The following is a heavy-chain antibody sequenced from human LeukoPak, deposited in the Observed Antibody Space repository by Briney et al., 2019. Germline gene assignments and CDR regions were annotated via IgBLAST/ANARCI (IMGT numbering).Heavy chain of an antibody. Sequence: SETLSLTCTVSGYSISCGYYWGWIRQPPGKGLEWIGSIYHSGSTYYNPSLKSRVTISVDTSKNQFSLKLSSVTAADTAVYYCARDSGRFLEWLLFGGWFDPWGQGTLVTVSS. CDR3: ARDSGRFLEWLLFGGWFDP. D-gene: IGHD3-3*01. V-gene: IGHV4-38-2*02. J-gene: IGHJ5*02. CDR2: IYHSGST. CDR1: GYSISCGYY.